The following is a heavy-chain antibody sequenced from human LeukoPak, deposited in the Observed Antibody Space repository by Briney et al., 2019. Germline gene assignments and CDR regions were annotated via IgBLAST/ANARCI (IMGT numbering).Heavy chain of an antibody. Sequence: SETLSLTCAVCGGSFSGYYWSWIRQPPVKGLEWIGEINHSGSTNYNPSLKSRVTISVDTSKNQFSLKLSSVTAADTAVYYCARSPSYYGSGSYYPQYYYYYGMDVWGQGTTVTVSS. CDR2: INHSGST. D-gene: IGHD3-10*01. J-gene: IGHJ6*02. V-gene: IGHV4-34*01. CDR1: GGSFSGYY. CDR3: ARSPSYYGSGSYYPQYYYYYGMDV.